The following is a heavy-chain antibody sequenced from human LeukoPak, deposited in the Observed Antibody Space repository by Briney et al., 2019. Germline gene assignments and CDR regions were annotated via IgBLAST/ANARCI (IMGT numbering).Heavy chain of an antibody. CDR3: ARAPSSFGYFDY. CDR2: IYHSGST. Sequence: SQTLSLTCAVSGGSISSGGYSWSWIRQPPGKGLEWIGYIYHSGSTYYNPSLKSRVTISADRSKNQFSLKLSSVTAADTAVYYCARAPSSFGYFDYWGQGTLVTVSS. J-gene: IGHJ4*02. D-gene: IGHD2/OR15-2a*01. CDR1: GGSISSGGYS. V-gene: IGHV4-30-2*01.